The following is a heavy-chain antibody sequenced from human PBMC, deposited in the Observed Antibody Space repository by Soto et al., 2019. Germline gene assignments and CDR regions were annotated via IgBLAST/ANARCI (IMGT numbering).Heavy chain of an antibody. D-gene: IGHD6-19*01. CDR3: TTEGHSSGWGPIDY. Sequence: EVQLVESGGGLVKPGGSLRLSCAASGFTFSNAWMNWVRQAPGKGLEWVGRIKSKTDGGTTDYAAPVKGRLTISRDDSKNTLYLQVNSLKTEDTAVYYCTTEGHSSGWGPIDYWGPGTLVTVSS. V-gene: IGHV3-15*07. J-gene: IGHJ4*02. CDR2: IKSKTDGGTT. CDR1: GFTFSNAW.